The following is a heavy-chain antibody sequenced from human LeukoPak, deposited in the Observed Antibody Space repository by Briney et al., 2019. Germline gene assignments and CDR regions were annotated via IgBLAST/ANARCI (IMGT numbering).Heavy chain of an antibody. Sequence: GRSLRLSCAASGFTFSSYGMHWVRQAPGKGLEWVAVIWYDGSNKYYADSVKGRFTISRDNSKNTLYLQMNSLRAEDTAVYYCARSRVGYCSSTTCLRFFQHWGQGTLVTVSS. CDR3: ARSRVGYCSSTTCLRFFQH. CDR1: GFTFSSYG. CDR2: IWYDGSNK. J-gene: IGHJ1*01. D-gene: IGHD2-2*01. V-gene: IGHV3-33*01.